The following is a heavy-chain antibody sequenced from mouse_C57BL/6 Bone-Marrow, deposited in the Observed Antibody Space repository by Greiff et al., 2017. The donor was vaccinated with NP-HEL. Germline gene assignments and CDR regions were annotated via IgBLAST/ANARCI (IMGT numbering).Heavy chain of an antibody. J-gene: IGHJ1*03. D-gene: IGHD1-1*01. CDR1: GYTFTSYW. Sequence: QVQLQQSGAELAKPGASVKLSCKASGYTFTSYWMHWVKQRPGQGLEWIGYINPSSGYTKYNQKFKDKATLTADKSSSTAYMQLSSLTYEDSAVYYCARRCSSSYWYFDVWGTGTTVTVSS. V-gene: IGHV1-7*01. CDR2: INPSSGYT. CDR3: ARRCSSSYWYFDV.